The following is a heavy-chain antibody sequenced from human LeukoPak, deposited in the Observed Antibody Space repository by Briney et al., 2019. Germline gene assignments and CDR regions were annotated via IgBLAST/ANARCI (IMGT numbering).Heavy chain of an antibody. V-gene: IGHV4-59*01. D-gene: IGHD6-6*01. Sequence: PSETLSLTCTVSVGSISSYYGSWLREPPGKALEWFGYIYYSGSTNYNPSLKSRVTISVDTSKNQFSLKLSSVTAADTAVYYCARGRSYSRSSYYFDYWGQGTLVTVSS. CDR2: IYYSGST. J-gene: IGHJ4*02. CDR3: ARGRSYSRSSYYFDY. CDR1: VGSISSYY.